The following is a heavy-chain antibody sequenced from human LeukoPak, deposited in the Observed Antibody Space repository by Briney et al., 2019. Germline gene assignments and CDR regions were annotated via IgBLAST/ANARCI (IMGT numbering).Heavy chain of an antibody. J-gene: IGHJ4*02. CDR2: IYTSGST. Sequence: PSQTLSLTCTVSGGSISSGSYYWSWIRQPAGTGLEWIGRIYTSGSTNYNPSLKSRATISVDTSKNQFSLKLSSVTAADTAVYYCARDQYSLFDYWGQGTLVTVSS. D-gene: IGHD5-18*01. CDR3: ARDQYSLFDY. CDR1: GGSISSGSYY. V-gene: IGHV4-61*02.